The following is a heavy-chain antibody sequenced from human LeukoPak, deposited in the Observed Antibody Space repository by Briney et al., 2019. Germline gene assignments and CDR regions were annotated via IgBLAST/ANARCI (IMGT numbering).Heavy chain of an antibody. CDR2: INPSGGST. CDR3: ARDPAGEPGDY. CDR1: GYTFTSYY. D-gene: IGHD1-14*01. J-gene: IGHJ4*02. V-gene: IGHV1-46*01. Sequence: ASVRVSCKASGYTFTSYYMHWVRQAPGQGLEWMGIINPSGGSTSYAQKFQGRVAMTRDTSTSTVYMELSSLRSEDTAVYYCARDPAGEPGDYWGQGTLVTVSS.